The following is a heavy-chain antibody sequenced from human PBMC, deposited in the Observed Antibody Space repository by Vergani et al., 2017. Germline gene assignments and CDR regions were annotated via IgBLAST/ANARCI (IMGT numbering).Heavy chain of an antibody. Sequence: EVQVVESGGGLIKPGGSLRLSCVVSGITFKNDWINWVRQAPGKGLEWIGRIRSKNDGGTADYAAPLKGRFTISRDDSKNTLYLQMNSLKTEDTAVYYCTTVGPGYCSGGSCYSAWGQGTLVTVSS. CDR2: IRSKNDGGTA. V-gene: IGHV3-15*01. CDR1: GITFKNDW. J-gene: IGHJ5*02. CDR3: TTVGPGYCSGGSCYSA. D-gene: IGHD2-15*01.